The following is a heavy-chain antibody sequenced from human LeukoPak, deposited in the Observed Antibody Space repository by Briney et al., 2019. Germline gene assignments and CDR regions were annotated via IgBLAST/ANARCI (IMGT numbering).Heavy chain of an antibody. CDR1: GGTFSSYA. CDR2: IIPIFGTA. D-gene: IGHD6-19*01. V-gene: IGHV1-69*05. CDR3: ASGDYSSGWYWNY. Sequence: ASVKVSCKASGGTFSSYAISWVRQAPGQGLEWMGGIIPIFGTANYAQKFQGRVTITTDESTSTAYMGLSRLRSEDTAVYYCASGDYSSGWYWNYWGQGTLVTVSS. J-gene: IGHJ4*02.